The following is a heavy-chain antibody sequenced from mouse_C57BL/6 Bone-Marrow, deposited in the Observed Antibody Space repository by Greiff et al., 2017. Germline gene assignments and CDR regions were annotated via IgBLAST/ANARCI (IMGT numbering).Heavy chain of an antibody. D-gene: IGHD1-1*01. CDR3: ARDDYYGSPYCFDY. V-gene: IGHV1-19*01. CDR2: IHPYNGGT. Sequence: VKPGASVTMSCKASGFTFTDYYMNWVKQSHGKSLEWIGVIHPYNGGTSYNQKFKGKATLTVDKSSSTAYKELNSQTSEDSAVYYCARDDYYGSPYCFDYWGQGTTLTVSS. CDR1: GFTFTDYY. J-gene: IGHJ2*01.